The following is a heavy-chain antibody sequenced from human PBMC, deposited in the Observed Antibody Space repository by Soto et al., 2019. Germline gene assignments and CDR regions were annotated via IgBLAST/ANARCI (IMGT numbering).Heavy chain of an antibody. CDR3: ATWHLQEHAYDI. J-gene: IGHJ3*02. V-gene: IGHV3-53*01. CDR2: LYGLDGT. Sequence: DVQLVASGGGLIQPGESLRLSCAAFGFTVSGKNYLAWGRQAPVKGLEWRSALYGLDGTYYADTVEGRFTTSSDSSRTTVYLQMNSLRPDDTAVYSCATWHLQEHAYDIWGQGTTVIVSS. D-gene: IGHD1-1*01. CDR1: GFTVSGKNY.